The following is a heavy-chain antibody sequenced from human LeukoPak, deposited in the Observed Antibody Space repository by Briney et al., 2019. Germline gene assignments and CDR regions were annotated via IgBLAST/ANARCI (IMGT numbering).Heavy chain of an antibody. D-gene: IGHD4-23*01. V-gene: IGHV1-69*05. Sequence: ASVKVSCKASGGTFSSYAISWVRQAPGQGLEWMGGIIPIFGTANYAQKSQGRVTITTDESTSTAYMELSSLRSEDTAVYYCARVIGKSRWAFDIWGQGTMVTVSS. J-gene: IGHJ3*02. CDR1: GGTFSSYA. CDR2: IIPIFGTA. CDR3: ARVIGKSRWAFDI.